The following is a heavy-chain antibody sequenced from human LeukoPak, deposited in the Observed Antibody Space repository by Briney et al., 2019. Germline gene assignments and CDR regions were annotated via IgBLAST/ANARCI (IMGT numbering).Heavy chain of an antibody. Sequence: SETLSLTCAVSGGSISSGGYSWSWIRQPPGKGLEWIGYIYYSGSTNYNPSLKSRVTISVDTSKNQFSLKLSSVTAADTAVYYCARQWNPIHYGDLFDYWGQGTLVTVSS. D-gene: IGHD4-17*01. CDR2: IYYSGST. CDR3: ARQWNPIHYGDLFDY. V-gene: IGHV4-61*08. CDR1: GGSISSGGYS. J-gene: IGHJ4*02.